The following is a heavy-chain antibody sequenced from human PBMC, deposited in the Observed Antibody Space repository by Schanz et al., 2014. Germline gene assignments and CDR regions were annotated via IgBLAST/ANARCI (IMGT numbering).Heavy chain of an antibody. CDR3: AKIERNED. J-gene: IGHJ4*02. CDR2: IKGKTDGGTA. CDR1: GFSLDIFA. Sequence: EVHLLESGGGLVEPGGSLRLSCATSGFSLDIFAVSWVRQAPGKGLEWVGRIKGKTDGGTADYAAPMKGRFTISRDNSKNTLYLQMNSLRAEDTAVYFCAKIERNEDWGQGTLVTVSS. D-gene: IGHD1-1*01. V-gene: IGHV3-15*01.